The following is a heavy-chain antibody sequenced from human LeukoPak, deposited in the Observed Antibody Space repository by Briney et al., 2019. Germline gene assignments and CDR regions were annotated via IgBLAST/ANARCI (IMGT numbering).Heavy chain of an antibody. J-gene: IGHJ4*02. D-gene: IGHD3-22*01. V-gene: IGHV1-2*02. CDR3: ARDSSGYYPDFDY. CDR1: GYTFTGYY. CDR2: INPNSGGT. Sequence: ASVKVSCKSSGYTFTGYYMRWVRQAPGQGLEWMGWINPNSGGTNYAQRFQGRVTMTRDTSISTAYMELRRLKSDDTAMYYCARDSSGYYPDFDYWGQGTLVTVSS.